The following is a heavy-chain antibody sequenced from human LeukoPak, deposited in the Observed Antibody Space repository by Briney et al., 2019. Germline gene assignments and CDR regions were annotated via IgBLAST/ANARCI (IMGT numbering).Heavy chain of an antibody. D-gene: IGHD3-10*01. J-gene: IGHJ4*02. V-gene: IGHV3-48*04. CDR1: GFTFSSYS. CDR2: ISSSNSTI. CDR3: ARTYGSGSYYPFDY. Sequence: GGSLRLSCAASGFTFSSYSMNWVRQAPGKGLEWVSYISSSNSTIYYADSVKGRFTISRDNAKNSLYLQMNSLRAEDTAVYYCARTYGSGSYYPFDYWGQGTLVTVSS.